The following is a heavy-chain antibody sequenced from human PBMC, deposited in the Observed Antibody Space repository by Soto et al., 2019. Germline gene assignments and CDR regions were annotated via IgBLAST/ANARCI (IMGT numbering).Heavy chain of an antibody. V-gene: IGHV1-8*01. CDR1: GYTFTSYD. Sequence: QVQLVQSGAEVKKPGASVKVSCKASGYTFTSYDINWVRQATGQGLEWMGWMNPNSGNTGYAQKFQGRVTMTRNTSIRTAYMELSSLRSEDTAVYYCAIVVVAATRATGYAFDIWGQGTMVTVSS. J-gene: IGHJ3*02. D-gene: IGHD2-15*01. CDR2: MNPNSGNT. CDR3: AIVVVAATRATGYAFDI.